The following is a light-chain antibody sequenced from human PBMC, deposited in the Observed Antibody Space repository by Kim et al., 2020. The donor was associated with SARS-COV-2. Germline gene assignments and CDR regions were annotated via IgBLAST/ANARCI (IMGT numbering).Light chain of an antibody. CDR3: QQYDSWPPYT. V-gene: IGKV3-15*01. CDR2: GTS. CDR1: QSVSSR. Sequence: VSPGERVTLSCRASQSVSSRLAWYQQKPGQAPRLLMYGTSTRAAGIPARFSGSGSGTEFTITINSLQSEDFAMYYCQQYDSWPPYTFGQGTKLEI. J-gene: IGKJ2*01.